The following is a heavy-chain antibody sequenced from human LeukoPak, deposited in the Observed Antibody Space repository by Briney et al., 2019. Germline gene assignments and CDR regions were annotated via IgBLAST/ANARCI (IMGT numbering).Heavy chain of an antibody. Sequence: ASVKVSCKASGYTFTTYYMHWVRQAPGQGLEWMAIINPTGGTTDYAQKFHGRITVTRDTSTSTVYMELTTLTSEDTAVYYCARDALSYDYSWGSYRHLGIDPWGQGTLLTVSS. CDR2: INPTGGTT. CDR3: ARDALSYDYSWGSYRHLGIDP. J-gene: IGHJ5*02. D-gene: IGHD3-16*02. V-gene: IGHV1-46*01. CDR1: GYTFTTYY.